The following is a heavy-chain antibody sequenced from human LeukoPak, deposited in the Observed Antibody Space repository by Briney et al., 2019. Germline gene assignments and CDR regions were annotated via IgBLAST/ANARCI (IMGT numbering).Heavy chain of an antibody. J-gene: IGHJ6*03. CDR1: GGTFSSYA. Sequence: SVKVSCKASGGTFSSYAISWVRQAPGQGLEWMGRIIPIFGTANYAQKFQGRVTITTDESTSTAYMELSSLRSEDTAVYYCARVHGGYGSYYYYYYMDVWGKGTTATVSS. CDR2: IIPIFGTA. V-gene: IGHV1-69*05. CDR3: ARVHGGYGSYYYYYYMDV. D-gene: IGHD5-12*01.